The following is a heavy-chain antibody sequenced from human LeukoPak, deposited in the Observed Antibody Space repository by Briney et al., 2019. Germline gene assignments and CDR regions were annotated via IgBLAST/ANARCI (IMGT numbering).Heavy chain of an antibody. CDR2: INPSSGGS. CDR1: GYTITGYY. V-gene: IGHV1-2*02. CDR3: ATITDDSENNY. Sequence: ASVKVSCKASGYTITGYYIHWGRQAPGQGGEGMGWINPSSGGSTYAQKFQGRVTMTRDTSISRAYMELSSLRSDDTAVYFCATITDDSENNYWGQGTLVTVSS. D-gene: IGHD1-14*01. J-gene: IGHJ4*02.